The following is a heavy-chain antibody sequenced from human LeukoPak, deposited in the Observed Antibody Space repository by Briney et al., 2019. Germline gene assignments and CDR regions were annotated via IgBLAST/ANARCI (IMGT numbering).Heavy chain of an antibody. J-gene: IGHJ4*02. Sequence: GGSLRLSCAASGFTFSSHWMHWVRQAPGKGLMWVARIKNDGSSTSYADSAKGRFSISRDNAKSTLYLQMDSLRVEDTAVYYCARDRLDYGGYVGFRWGQGTLVTVSS. V-gene: IGHV3-74*01. CDR3: ARDRLDYGGYVGFR. D-gene: IGHD4-17*01. CDR2: IKNDGSST. CDR1: GFTFSSHW.